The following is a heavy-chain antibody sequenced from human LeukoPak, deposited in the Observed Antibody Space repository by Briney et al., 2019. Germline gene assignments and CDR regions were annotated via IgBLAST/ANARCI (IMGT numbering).Heavy chain of an antibody. V-gene: IGHV1-2*02. D-gene: IGHD6-19*01. CDR1: GYTFTGYY. J-gene: IGHJ6*03. Sequence: GASVKVSCKASGYTFTGYYMHWVRQAPGQGLEWMGWINPNSGGTNYAQKFQGRVTMTRDTSISTTYMELSSLTSDDTAVYYCARSGAAGTYSYYYMDVWGKETTVTVSS. CDR3: ARSGAAGTYSYYYMDV. CDR2: INPNSGGT.